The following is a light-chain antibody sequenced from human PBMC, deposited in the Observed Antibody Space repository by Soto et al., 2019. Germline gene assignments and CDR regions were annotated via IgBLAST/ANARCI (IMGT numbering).Light chain of an antibody. CDR3: QHYNHWPPWP. V-gene: IGKV3-15*01. J-gene: IGKJ1*01. CDR1: QSVSSI. Sequence: EIVMTQSPATLSLSPGERATLSCRASQSVSSIFAGYQQKPGQAPRHLIYGASTRATGIPARFSGSGSGTEFTLTIRSLQAEDCAFYHCQHYNHWPPWPCGQGPKVEIK. CDR2: GAS.